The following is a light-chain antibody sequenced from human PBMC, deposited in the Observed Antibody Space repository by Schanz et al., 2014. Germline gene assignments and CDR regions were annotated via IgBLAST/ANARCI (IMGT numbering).Light chain of an antibody. V-gene: IGLV2-8*01. CDR2: EVS. J-gene: IGLJ1*01. CDR1: SSDIGRYNY. Sequence: QSVLTQPPSASGSPGQSVTISCTGTSSDIGRYNYVSWYQQHPGKAPKLMIFEVSKRPSGVPDRFSGSKSGNTASLTVSGLQAEDEADYYCSSFAGSNNLYVFGIGTKLTVL. CDR3: SSFAGSNNLYV.